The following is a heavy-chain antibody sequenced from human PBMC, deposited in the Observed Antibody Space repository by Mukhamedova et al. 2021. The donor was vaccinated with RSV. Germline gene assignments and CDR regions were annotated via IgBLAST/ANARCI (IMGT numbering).Heavy chain of an antibody. Sequence: GLEWVSYISSSSSTIYYADSVKGRLTISRDNAKNSLYLQMNSLRAEDTAVYYCARGGAAAGTTFDYWGQGTLVTVSS. D-gene: IGHD6-13*01. CDR3: ARGGAAAGTTFDY. V-gene: IGHV3-48*04. CDR2: ISSSSSTI. J-gene: IGHJ4*02.